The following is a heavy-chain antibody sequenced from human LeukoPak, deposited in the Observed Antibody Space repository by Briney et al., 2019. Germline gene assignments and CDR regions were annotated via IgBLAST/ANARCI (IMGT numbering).Heavy chain of an antibody. J-gene: IGHJ3*02. CDR1: GYTFTTYG. V-gene: IGHV1-18*01. Sequence: ASVKVSCKASGYTFTTYGISWVRQAPGQGLEWMGWISTYNGNTHYAREVQGRVTMTRDTSTTTVYMELRSLRSDDTAVYYCARDLSSSSWSSDWAFGIWGQGTMVTVSS. D-gene: IGHD6-13*01. CDR3: ARDLSSSSWSSDWAFGI. CDR2: ISTYNGNT.